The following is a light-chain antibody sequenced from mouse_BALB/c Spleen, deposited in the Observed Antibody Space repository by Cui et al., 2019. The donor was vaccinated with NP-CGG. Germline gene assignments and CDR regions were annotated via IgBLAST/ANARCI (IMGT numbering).Light chain of an antibody. CDR1: TGAVTTSNY. CDR2: GTN. J-gene: IGLJ1*01. V-gene: IGLV1*01. CDR3: ALWYSNHWV. Sequence: QAVVTQKSALTTSPGETVTLTCRPSTGAVTTSNYANWVQEKPDHLFTGLIGGTNNRAPGVPARFSGSLIGDKAALTITGAQTEDEAIYFCALWYSNHWVFGGGTKLTVL.